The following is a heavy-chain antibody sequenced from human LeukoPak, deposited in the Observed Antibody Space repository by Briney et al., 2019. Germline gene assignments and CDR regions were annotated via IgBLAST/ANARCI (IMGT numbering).Heavy chain of an antibody. CDR3: ARTGYCSGGSCGRDWFDP. Sequence: ASVKVSCKASGYTFTSYGISWVRQAPGQGLEWMGWISAYNGNTNYAQKLQGRVTMTTDTSTSTAYMELRSLRSDETAVYYCARTGYCSGGSCGRDWFDPWGQGTLVTVSS. CDR2: ISAYNGNT. CDR1: GYTFTSYG. J-gene: IGHJ5*02. D-gene: IGHD2-15*01. V-gene: IGHV1-18*01.